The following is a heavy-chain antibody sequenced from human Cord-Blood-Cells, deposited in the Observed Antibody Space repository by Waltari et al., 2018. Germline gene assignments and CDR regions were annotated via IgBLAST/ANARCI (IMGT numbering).Heavy chain of an antibody. Sequence: QVQLVQSGAEVKKPGSSVKVSCKASGGTFSSYAISWVRPAPGKGLEWMGRIIPILGIANYAQKFQGRVTITADKSTSTADMELSSLRSEDTAVYYCARDQGGSSSWYDYWGQGTLVTVSS. CDR2: IIPILGIA. J-gene: IGHJ4*02. V-gene: IGHV1-69*09. CDR3: ARDQGGSSSWYDY. CDR1: GGTFSSYA. D-gene: IGHD6-13*01.